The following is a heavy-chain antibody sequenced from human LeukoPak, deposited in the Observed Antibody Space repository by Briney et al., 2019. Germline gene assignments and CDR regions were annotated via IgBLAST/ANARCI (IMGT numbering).Heavy chain of an antibody. Sequence: GGSLRLSCAASGFTFDDYAMHWVRQAPGKGLEWVSGISWNRGSIGYADSVKGRFTISRDNAKNSLYLQMNSLRAEDTALYYCAKGGNRHNWFDPWGQGTLVTVSS. CDR2: ISWNRGSI. J-gene: IGHJ5*02. CDR1: GFTFDDYA. D-gene: IGHD2/OR15-2a*01. V-gene: IGHV3-9*01. CDR3: AKGGNRHNWFDP.